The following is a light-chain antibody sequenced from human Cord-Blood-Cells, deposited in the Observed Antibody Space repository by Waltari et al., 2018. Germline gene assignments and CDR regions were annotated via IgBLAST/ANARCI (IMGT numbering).Light chain of an antibody. CDR1: QSVSRY. J-gene: IGKJ4*01. CDR3: QERSNWPLT. CDR2: AAS. V-gene: IGKV3-11*01. Sequence: EIVLTQSPATLSLSPGQRDTLSCRASQSVSRYLAWYQQKPGQAPRLLTYAASNRATCIPASFSGSGSVTDFTLTISSLWPEDFAVYYCQERSNWPLTFGGGTNVDIK.